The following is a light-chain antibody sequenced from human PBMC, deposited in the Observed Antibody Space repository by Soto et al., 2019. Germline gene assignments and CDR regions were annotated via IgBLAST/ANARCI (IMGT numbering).Light chain of an antibody. CDR2: LNRDGSH. Sequence: QLVLTQSPSASASLGASVKLTCTLSSGHSNYAIAWHQQQPEKAPRYLMKLNRDGSHSKGDGIPNRFSGSSSGAERYLTISSRQSEDEAAYYCQTWGTGIVIFGGGTQLTVL. CDR3: QTWGTGIVI. CDR1: SGHSNYA. V-gene: IGLV4-69*01. J-gene: IGLJ2*01.